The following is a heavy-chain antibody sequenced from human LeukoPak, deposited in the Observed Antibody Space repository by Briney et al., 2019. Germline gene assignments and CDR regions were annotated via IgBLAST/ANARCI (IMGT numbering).Heavy chain of an antibody. CDR3: ATDYSNLFDY. J-gene: IGHJ4*02. V-gene: IGHV4-34*01. CDR2: INHSGST. Sequence: SETLPLTCAVYGGSFSGYYWSWIRQPPGKGLEWIGEINHSGSTNYNPSLKSRVTISVDTSKNQFSLKLSSVTAADTAVYYCATDYSNLFDYWGQGTLVTVSS. CDR1: GGSFSGYY. D-gene: IGHD4-4*01.